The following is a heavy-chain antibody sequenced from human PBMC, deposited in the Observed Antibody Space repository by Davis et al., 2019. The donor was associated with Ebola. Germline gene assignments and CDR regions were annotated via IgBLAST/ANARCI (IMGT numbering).Heavy chain of an antibody. CDR1: GGSFIGYY. D-gene: IGHD3-10*01. CDR2: ITHSGST. V-gene: IGHV4-34*01. J-gene: IGHJ6*02. Sequence: MPSETLSLTCAVYGGSFIGYYWSWIRQPPGKGLEWIGEITHSGSTTYNPSLKSRVTISVDTSKNQFSLKLSSVTAADTAVYYCARRGGVDVWGQGNTVTVSS. CDR3: ARRGGVDV.